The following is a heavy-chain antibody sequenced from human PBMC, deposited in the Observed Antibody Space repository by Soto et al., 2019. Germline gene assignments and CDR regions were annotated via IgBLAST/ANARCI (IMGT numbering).Heavy chain of an antibody. J-gene: IGHJ3*02. V-gene: IGHV3-33*01. CDR2: IWYDGSNK. CDR1: GFTFSSYG. CDR3: ARGIVGATYAFDI. D-gene: IGHD1-26*01. Sequence: VQLVESGGDLVQPGGSLRLSCAASGFTFSSYGMHWVRQAPGKGLEWVAVIWYDGSNKYYADSVKGRFTISRDNSKNTLYLQMNSLRAEDTAVYYCARGIVGATYAFDIWGQGTMVTVSS.